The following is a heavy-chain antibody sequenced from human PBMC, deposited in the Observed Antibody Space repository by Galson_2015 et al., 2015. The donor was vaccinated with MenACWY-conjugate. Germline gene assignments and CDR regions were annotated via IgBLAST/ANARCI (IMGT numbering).Heavy chain of an antibody. J-gene: IGHJ4*02. CDR3: AREGKANDYGGNSADY. D-gene: IGHD4-23*01. CDR1: GGTFSSYA. Sequence: SVKVSCKALGGTFSSYAFNWVRQAPGQGLEWMGGITPMFGTANYAQKLQGRVTITADKSTSTVYMELSSLRSEATAVYYCAREGKANDYGGNSADYWGQGTPVTVSS. CDR2: ITPMFGTA. V-gene: IGHV1-69*06.